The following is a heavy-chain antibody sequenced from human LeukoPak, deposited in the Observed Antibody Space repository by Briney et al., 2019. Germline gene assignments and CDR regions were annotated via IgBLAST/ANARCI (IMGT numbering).Heavy chain of an antibody. D-gene: IGHD6-13*01. CDR2: IYHSGST. Sequence: SETLSLTCAVSGYSISSGYYWGWIRQPPGKGLEWIGSIYHSGSTYYNPSLKSRVTISVDTSKNQFSLKLSSVTAADTAVYYCARQAAAGVSDWGQGTLVTVSS. CDR1: GYSISSGYY. J-gene: IGHJ4*02. CDR3: ARQAAAGVSD. V-gene: IGHV4-38-2*01.